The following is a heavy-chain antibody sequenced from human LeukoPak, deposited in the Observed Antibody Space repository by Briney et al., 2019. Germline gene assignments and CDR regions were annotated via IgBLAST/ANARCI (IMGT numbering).Heavy chain of an antibody. Sequence: GGSLRLSCAASGFTFSSYWMHWVRQGSGKGLVWVSHINSDGSSTSYADSVKGRFTISRDNAKNTLYLQMNSLRAEDTAVYYCARRGYCSSTSCLATILDYWGQGTLVTVSS. CDR1: GFTFSSYW. J-gene: IGHJ4*02. CDR3: ARRGYCSSTSCLATILDY. D-gene: IGHD2-2*01. V-gene: IGHV3-74*01. CDR2: INSDGSST.